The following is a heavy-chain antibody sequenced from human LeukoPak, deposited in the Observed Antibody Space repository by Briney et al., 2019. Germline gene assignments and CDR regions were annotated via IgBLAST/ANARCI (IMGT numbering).Heavy chain of an antibody. CDR3: ARNFATDY. CDR2: INQDGSEK. V-gene: IGHV3-7*05. J-gene: IGHJ4*02. D-gene: IGHD1-26*01. CDR1: GFTFSSCW. Sequence: PGGSLRLSCAASGFTFSSCWMSWVRQAPGKGLEWVANINQDGSEKYYVDSVKGRFTISRDNAKNSLYLQMNSLRAEDTAVYYCARNFATDYWGQGTLVTASS.